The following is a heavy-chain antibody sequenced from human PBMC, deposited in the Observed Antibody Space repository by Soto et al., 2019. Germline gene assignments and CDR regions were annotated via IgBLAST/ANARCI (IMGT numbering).Heavy chain of an antibody. V-gene: IGHV3-23*01. J-gene: IGHJ6*02. CDR3: AKYIVVGANYGLYV. Sequence: EVELLESGGGLVQPGGSLRLSCAVSGFSFSSYGMSWVRQAPEKGLEWVSVISGSGGSTYYADSVKGRFTISRDNSKNTLYLQMNSLRAEDTAVYYCAKYIVVGANYGLYVWGQGTTVTVSS. D-gene: IGHD2-21*01. CDR2: ISGSGGST. CDR1: GFSFSSYG.